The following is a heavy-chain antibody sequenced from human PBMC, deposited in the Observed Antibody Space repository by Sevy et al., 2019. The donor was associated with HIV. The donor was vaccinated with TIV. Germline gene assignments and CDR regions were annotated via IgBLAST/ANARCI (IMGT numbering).Heavy chain of an antibody. V-gene: IGHV3-11*06. D-gene: IGHD3-22*01. Sequence: GGSLRLTCVASGFTINDDYMSWIRQAPGKGLEWVAYISSRSTHTNYADSLKGRFTISRDNAKNSLFLQMDSLRTEDTAVYYCARELLDSPGGNGAFDIWVQGTMVTVSS. CDR3: ARELLDSPGGNGAFDI. J-gene: IGHJ3*02. CDR2: ISSRSTHT. CDR1: GFTINDDY.